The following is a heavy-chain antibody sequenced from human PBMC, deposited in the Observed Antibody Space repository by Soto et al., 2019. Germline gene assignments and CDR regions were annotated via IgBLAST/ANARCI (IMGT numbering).Heavy chain of an antibody. Sequence: EVQLLESGGGLVQPGGSLRLSCAASGFTFSSYAMSWVRQAPGKGLEWVSAISGSGGSTYYADSVKGRFTISRDNSKNTLYLQMNSLRAEDTAVYYCAKLPYIVVVVAATPDYWGQGTLVTVSS. CDR2: ISGSGGST. V-gene: IGHV3-23*01. D-gene: IGHD2-15*01. CDR3: AKLPYIVVVVAATPDY. J-gene: IGHJ4*02. CDR1: GFTFSSYA.